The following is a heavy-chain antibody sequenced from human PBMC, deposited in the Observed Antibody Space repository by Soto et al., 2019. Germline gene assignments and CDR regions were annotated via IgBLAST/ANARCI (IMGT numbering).Heavy chain of an antibody. CDR1: GFTFSSYA. Sequence: GGSLRISCAASGFTFSSYAMSWVRQAPGKGLEWVSAISGSGGSTYYADSVKGRFTISRDNSKNTLYLQMNSLRAEDTAVYYCAKEREDGYCSGGSCHGDYFDYWGQGTLVTVSS. D-gene: IGHD2-15*01. J-gene: IGHJ4*02. CDR3: AKEREDGYCSGGSCHGDYFDY. CDR2: ISGSGGST. V-gene: IGHV3-23*01.